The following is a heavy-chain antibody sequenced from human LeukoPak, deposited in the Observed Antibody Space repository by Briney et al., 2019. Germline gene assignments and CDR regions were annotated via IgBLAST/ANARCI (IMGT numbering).Heavy chain of an antibody. CDR3: AKIPYGDYVLDYYYYMDV. J-gene: IGHJ6*03. CDR2: IRYDGSKK. V-gene: IGHV3-30*02. CDR1: GFTFSSYA. D-gene: IGHD4-17*01. Sequence: GGSLRLSCAASGFTFSSYAMHWVRQAPGKGLEWVAFIRYDGSKKFYADSVKGRFTISRDNSKNTLYLQMYSLRAEDTAVYYCAKIPYGDYVLDYYYYMDVWGKGTTVTISS.